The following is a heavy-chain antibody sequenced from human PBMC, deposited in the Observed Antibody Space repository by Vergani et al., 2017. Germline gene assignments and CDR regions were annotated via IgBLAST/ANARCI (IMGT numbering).Heavy chain of an antibody. J-gene: IGHJ6*03. V-gene: IGHV3-9*01. CDR1: GFTFDDYA. CDR2: ISWNSGSI. Sequence: EVQLVESGGGLVQPGRSLRLSCAASGFTFDDYAMHWVRQAPGKGLEWVSGISWNSGSIGYADSVKGRFTISRDNAKNSLYLQMNSLRAEDTALYYCAKSSGGYYYYYYMDVWGKGTTVTVSS. CDR3: AKSSGGYYYYYYMDV. D-gene: IGHD2-15*01.